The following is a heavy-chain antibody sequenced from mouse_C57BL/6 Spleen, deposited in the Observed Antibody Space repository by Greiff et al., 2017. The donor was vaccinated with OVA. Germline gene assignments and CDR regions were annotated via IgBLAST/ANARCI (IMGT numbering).Heavy chain of an antibody. D-gene: IGHD1-1*01. CDR1: GYTFTSYG. CDR3: AHGSRYYFDY. J-gene: IGHJ2*01. Sequence: QVQLQQSGAELARPGASVKLSCKASGYTFTSYGISWVKQSTGQGLEWIGEIYPRSGNTYYNEKFKGKATLTADKSSSTAYMQLNSLTSEDSAVYYCAHGSRYYFDYWGQGTTLTVSS. V-gene: IGHV1-81*01. CDR2: IYPRSGNT.